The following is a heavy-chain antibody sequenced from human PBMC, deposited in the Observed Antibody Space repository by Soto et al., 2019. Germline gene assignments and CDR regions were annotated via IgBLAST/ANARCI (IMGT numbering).Heavy chain of an antibody. D-gene: IGHD2-15*01. Sequence: QVQLQQWGAGLLKPSETLSLTCAVYGGSFSGYYWSWIRQPPGKGLEWIGEINHSGSTNYNPSLTSRVTISVDTSKNQFSLKLSSVTAADTAVYYCARVSPRLAIVVVVAVSWFDPWGQGTLVTVSS. CDR1: GGSFSGYY. CDR3: ARVSPRLAIVVVVAVSWFDP. CDR2: INHSGST. V-gene: IGHV4-34*01. J-gene: IGHJ5*02.